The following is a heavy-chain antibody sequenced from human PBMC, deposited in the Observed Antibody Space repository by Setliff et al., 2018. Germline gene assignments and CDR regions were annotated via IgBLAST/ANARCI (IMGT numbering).Heavy chain of an antibody. CDR3: STGSDGW. D-gene: IGHD2-15*01. CDR1: GGTFSDYY. CDR2: IKSKAYGGTA. J-gene: IGHJ4*02. V-gene: IGHV3-15*01. Sequence: PSETLSLTCAAYGGTFSDYYWTWIRQPPGKGLEWVGYIKSKAYGGTADYATAVKGRFSISRDDSKDTVFLQMNSLKTEDTGTYYCSTGSDGWWGQGTLVTVSS.